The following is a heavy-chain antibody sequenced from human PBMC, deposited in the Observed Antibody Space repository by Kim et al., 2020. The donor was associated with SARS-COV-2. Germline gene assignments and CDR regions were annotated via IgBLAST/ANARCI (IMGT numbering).Heavy chain of an antibody. V-gene: IGHV1-18*04. CDR2: ISAYNGNT. J-gene: IGHJ4*02. Sequence: ASVKVSCKASGYTFTSYGISWVRQAPGQGLEWMGWISAYNGNTNYAQKLQGRVTMTTDTSTSTAYMELRSLRSDDTAVYYCARWGGYCSGGSCPAGEIFDYWGQGTLVTVSS. D-gene: IGHD2-15*01. CDR1: GYTFTSYG. CDR3: ARWGGYCSGGSCPAGEIFDY.